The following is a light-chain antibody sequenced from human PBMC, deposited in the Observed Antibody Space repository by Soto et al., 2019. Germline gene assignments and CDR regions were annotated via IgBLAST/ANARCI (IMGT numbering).Light chain of an antibody. CDR2: KVS. V-gene: IGKV2-30*01. CDR3: MQGTHWPRT. Sequence: DVVMTQSPLSLPVTLGQPASISCRSSQSLVSSDGNTFLNWFHQRPGKSPRRLIYKVSNRDSGVPDRFSGSGSGTDFTLKISRVEAEDVGVYYCMQGTHWPRTFGQGTKVEIK. CDR1: QSLVSSDGNTF. J-gene: IGKJ1*01.